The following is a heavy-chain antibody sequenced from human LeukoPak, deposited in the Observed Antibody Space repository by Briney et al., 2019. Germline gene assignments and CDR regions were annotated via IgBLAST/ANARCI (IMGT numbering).Heavy chain of an antibody. D-gene: IGHD5-24*01. CDR2: MNPNSGNT. CDR3: ARDHGMATILAKSNHFDF. V-gene: IGHV1-8*01. CDR1: GYTFTSYD. J-gene: IGHJ4*02. Sequence: GASVKVSCKASGYTFTSYDINWVRQATGQGLEWMGWMNPNSGNTGYAQKFQGRVTMTRDMSTSTVHMELSSLRSEDTAVYYCARDHGMATILAKSNHFDFWGQGTLVTVSS.